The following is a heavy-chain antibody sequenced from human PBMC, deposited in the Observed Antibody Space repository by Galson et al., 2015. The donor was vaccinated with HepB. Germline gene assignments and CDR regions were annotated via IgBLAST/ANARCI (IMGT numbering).Heavy chain of an antibody. J-gene: IGHJ4*02. D-gene: IGHD5-18*01. CDR1: GYMFTTYN. V-gene: IGHV1-46*01. CDR3: ARFTASAFDY. CDR2: INPSGGST. Sequence: SVKVSCKASGYMFTTYNIHWVRQAPGQGLDWMGIINPSGGSTAYAQKFQGRVTMTRDTSASTVYRELSSLRSEDTAMYYCARFTASAFDYWGQGTLVTVSS.